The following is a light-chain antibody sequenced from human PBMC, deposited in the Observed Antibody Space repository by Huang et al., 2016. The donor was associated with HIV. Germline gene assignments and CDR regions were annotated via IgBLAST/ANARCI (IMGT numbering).Light chain of an antibody. Sequence: DIVMTQSPDSLAVSLGARATINCKSSQRVGSSFAWYQQKPGQSPKLLIYWASTRAFGVPDRFSGSGSGTEFTLTISSLQAADVAVYYCQQHYSSPWTFGQGTKVEIK. CDR3: QQHYSSPWT. J-gene: IGKJ1*01. V-gene: IGKV4-1*01. CDR1: QRVGSS. CDR2: WAS.